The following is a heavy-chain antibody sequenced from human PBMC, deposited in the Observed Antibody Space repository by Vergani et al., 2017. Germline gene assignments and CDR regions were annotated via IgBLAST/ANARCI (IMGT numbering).Heavy chain of an antibody. CDR3: AKDFPPGVVVAENHPADYY. D-gene: IGHD2-15*01. CDR2: ISGSGGSN. CDR1: GFPFSSYA. V-gene: IGHV3-23*01. Sequence: EVQLLESGGGLVQPGGSLRISCAASGFPFSSYALSWVRQAPGKGLEWVSAISGSGGSNYYADSVKGRFTIARDNSKNTLYLQMNSLRAEDTAVYYCAKDFPPGVVVAENHPADYYWGQGTLVTVSS. J-gene: IGHJ4*02.